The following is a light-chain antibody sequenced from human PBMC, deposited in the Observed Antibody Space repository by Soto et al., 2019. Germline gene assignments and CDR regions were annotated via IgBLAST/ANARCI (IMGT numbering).Light chain of an antibody. CDR2: AAS. V-gene: IGKV1-39*01. J-gene: IGKJ1*01. Sequence: DIQMTQSPSSLSASVGDRVTITCRASQSISTYLNWYHQKPGKAPDLLIYAASSLKSGVPSRFSGSGSGTHFTLTITGLQPADFATYYCQQSSSTPLTFGQGTKVDIK. CDR3: QQSSSTPLT. CDR1: QSISTY.